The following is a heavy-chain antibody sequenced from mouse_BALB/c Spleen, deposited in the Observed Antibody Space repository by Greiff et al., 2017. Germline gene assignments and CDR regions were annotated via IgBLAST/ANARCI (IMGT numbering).Heavy chain of an antibody. CDR1: GYSITSGYY. CDR3: AKGWLLIYYAMDY. D-gene: IGHD2-3*01. CDR2: ISYDGSN. J-gene: IGHJ4*01. V-gene: IGHV3-6*02. Sequence: DVKLVESGPGLVKPSQSLSLTCSVTGYSITSGYYWYWLRQFLGNKLEWMVYISYDGSNNYIPSLQNRISITRDTSKNQFFLKLNSVTTEDTATYYCAKGWLLIYYAMDYWGQGASVTDSS.